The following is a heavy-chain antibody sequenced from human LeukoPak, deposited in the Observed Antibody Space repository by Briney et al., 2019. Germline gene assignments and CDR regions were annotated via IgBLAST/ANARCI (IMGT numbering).Heavy chain of an antibody. CDR2: INHSGST. Sequence: PSETLSLTCAVYGGSFSGYYWSWIRQPPGKGLEWIGEINHSGSTNYNLSLKSRVTISVDTSKNQFSLKLSSVTAADTAVYYCARGPRGGVMKWFDPWGQGTLVTVSS. J-gene: IGHJ5*02. V-gene: IGHV4-34*01. D-gene: IGHD3-16*01. CDR3: ARGPRGGVMKWFDP. CDR1: GGSFSGYY.